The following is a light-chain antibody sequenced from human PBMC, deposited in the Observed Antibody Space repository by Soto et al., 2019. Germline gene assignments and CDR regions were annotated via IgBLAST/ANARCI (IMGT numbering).Light chain of an antibody. CDR2: TAS. J-gene: IGKJ4*01. CDR3: QQSYSTPLT. Sequence: DIQMTQSPSSLSASVGDRVTITCRASQSVITYLNWYRQKPGKASKLLIYTASSLESGVPTRFSGSGSGTDFTLTISSLQPEDFAIYYCQQSYSTPLTFGGGTKVDIK. CDR1: QSVITY. V-gene: IGKV1-39*01.